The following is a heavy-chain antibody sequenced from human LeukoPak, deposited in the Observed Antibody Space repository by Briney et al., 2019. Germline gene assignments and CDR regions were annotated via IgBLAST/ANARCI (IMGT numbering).Heavy chain of an antibody. D-gene: IGHD3-22*01. V-gene: IGHV3-11*04. CDR1: GFTFSDYY. CDR2: ISSSGSTI. J-gene: IGHJ4*02. CDR3: ARDGRYYYDSSGYSSFDY. Sequence: TGGSLRLSCAASGFTFSDYYMSWIRQAPGKRLEWVSYISSSGSTIYYADSVKGRFTISRDNAKISLYLQMNSLRAEDTAVYYCARDGRYYYDSSGYSSFDYWGQGTLVTVSS.